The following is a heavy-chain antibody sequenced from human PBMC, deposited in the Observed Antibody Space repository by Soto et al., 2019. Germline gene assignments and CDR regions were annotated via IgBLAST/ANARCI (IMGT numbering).Heavy chain of an antibody. J-gene: IGHJ6*02. V-gene: IGHV6-1*01. D-gene: IGHD2-8*01. CDR2: TYYRSKWYN. CDR1: GASVSRNNAS. CDR3: ARDHPPPPPPSRVIMAYATVGGMDV. Sequence: SQPVSRTCAISGASVSRNNASWNCSRQSPSRGLEWLGRTYYRSKWYNDYAVSVKSRITINPDTSKNQFSLQLNSVTPEDTAVYYCARDHPPPPPPSRVIMAYATVGGMDVWGQGTTVTVSS.